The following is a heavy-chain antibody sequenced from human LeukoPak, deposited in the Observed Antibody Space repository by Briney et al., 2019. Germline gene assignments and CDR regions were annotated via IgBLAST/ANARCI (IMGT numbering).Heavy chain of an antibody. CDR3: AKDFTFLERHQFDY. CDR2: ISGSGGST. Sequence: GGSLRLSCAASGFTFSSYAMSWVRQAPGKGLEWVSAISGSGGSTYYADSVKGRFTISRDNSKNTLYLQMNNLRPDDTALYYCAKDFTFLERHQFDYWGQGTLVTVSS. V-gene: IGHV3-23*01. D-gene: IGHD3-3*01. J-gene: IGHJ4*02. CDR1: GFTFSSYA.